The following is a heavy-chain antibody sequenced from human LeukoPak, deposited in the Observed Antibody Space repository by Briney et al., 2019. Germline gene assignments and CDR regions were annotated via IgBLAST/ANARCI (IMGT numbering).Heavy chain of an antibody. CDR3: AKERPLRFFSSASCHDALDI. CDR1: GFTFSNYA. CDR2: ISGGGGGDT. J-gene: IGHJ3*02. V-gene: IGHV3-23*01. D-gene: IGHD2-2*01. Sequence: GGSLRLSCAASGFTFSNYAMSWFRQAPGKGLEWASAISGGGGGDTYYAASVKGRFTISRDDSKNTVYLQMNSLRADDTAIYYCAKERPLRFFSSASCHDALDIWGKGKMVTVS.